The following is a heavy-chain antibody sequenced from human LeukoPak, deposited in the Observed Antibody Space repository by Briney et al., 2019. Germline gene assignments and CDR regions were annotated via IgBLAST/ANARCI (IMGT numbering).Heavy chain of an antibody. V-gene: IGHV5-51*01. D-gene: IGHD6-6*01. CDR2: IYPGDSDT. J-gene: IGHJ4*02. CDR3: ARGTAGMYSSSVWGLDY. Sequence: GESLKISCKGSGYSFTSYWTGWVRQMPGKGLEWMGIIYPGDSDTRYSPSFQGQVTISADKSISTAYLQWSSLKASDTAMYYCARGTAGMYSSSVWGLDYWGQGTLVTVSS. CDR1: GYSFTSYW.